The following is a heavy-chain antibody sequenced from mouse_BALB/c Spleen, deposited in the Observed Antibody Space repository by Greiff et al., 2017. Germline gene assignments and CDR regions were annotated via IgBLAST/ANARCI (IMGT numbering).Heavy chain of an antibody. Sequence: EVKLVESGGGLVKPGGSLNLSCAASGFTFSDYYMYWVRQTPEKRLEWVATISDGGSYTYYPDSVKGRFTISRDNAKNNLYLQMSSLKSEDTAMYYCAREYGNYVRSAMDYWGQGTSVTVAS. D-gene: IGHD2-10*02. CDR2: ISDGGSYT. V-gene: IGHV5-4*02. J-gene: IGHJ4*01. CDR1: GFTFSDYY. CDR3: AREYGNYVRSAMDY.